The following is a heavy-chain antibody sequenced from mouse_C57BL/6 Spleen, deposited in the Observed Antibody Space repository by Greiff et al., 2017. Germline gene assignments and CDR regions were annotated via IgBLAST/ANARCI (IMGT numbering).Heavy chain of an antibody. CDR3: VSIYYGNYGDSMDY. CDR1: GFTFTDYY. Sequence: VMLVESGGGLVQPGGSLSLSCAASGFTFTDYYMSWVRQPPGKALEWLGFIRNKANGYKTEYSSSVKCRFTISRDNSQSILYLQMNALRAEDSATYYCVSIYYGNYGDSMDYWGQGTSVTVSS. D-gene: IGHD2-1*01. CDR2: IRNKANGYKT. J-gene: IGHJ4*01. V-gene: IGHV7-3*01.